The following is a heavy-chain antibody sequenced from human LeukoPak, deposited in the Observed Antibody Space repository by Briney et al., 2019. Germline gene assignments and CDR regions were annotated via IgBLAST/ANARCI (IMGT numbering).Heavy chain of an antibody. CDR3: ATDNWNSFDY. J-gene: IGHJ4*02. CDR1: GYTFTSYG. Sequence: ASVKVSCKASGYTFTSYGISWVRQAPGQGLEWVGWVSPYNGHTNYAQKFQGRVTMTTDTSTSTAYMEVRSLRSDDTAMYYCATDNWNSFDYWGQGTLVTVSS. V-gene: IGHV1-18*01. CDR2: VSPYNGHT. D-gene: IGHD1-7*01.